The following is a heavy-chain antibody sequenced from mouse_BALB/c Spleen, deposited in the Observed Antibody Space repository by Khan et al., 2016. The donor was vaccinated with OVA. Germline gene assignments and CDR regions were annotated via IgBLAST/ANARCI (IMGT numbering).Heavy chain of an antibody. CDR1: GDSITSDY. V-gene: IGHV3S1*01. CDR3: ARRSLHAMDY. Sequence: VQLKESGPRLVKPSQTLSLTCSVTGDSITSDYWNWIRKFPGHKLEYMGYISYSGSTYYNPSLKSRFSIIRDTSKNQYYLQLNSVTSEDTATYYCARRSLHAMDYWGQGTSVTVSS. CDR2: ISYSGST. J-gene: IGHJ4*01.